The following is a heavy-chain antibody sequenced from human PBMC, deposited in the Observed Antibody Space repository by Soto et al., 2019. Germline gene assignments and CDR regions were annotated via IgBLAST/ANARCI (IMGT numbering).Heavy chain of an antibody. V-gene: IGHV3-73*01. CDR3: TRHDSNYDFWSGSPPRYGMDV. Sequence: GGSLRLSCAASGFAFSGSAMHWVRQASGKGLEWVGRIRSKANSYATAYAASVKGRFTISRDDSKNTAYLQINSLKTEDTAVYYCTRHDSNYDFWSGSPPRYGMDVWGQGTTVTVSS. J-gene: IGHJ6*02. CDR1: GFAFSGSA. D-gene: IGHD3-3*01. CDR2: IRSKANSYAT.